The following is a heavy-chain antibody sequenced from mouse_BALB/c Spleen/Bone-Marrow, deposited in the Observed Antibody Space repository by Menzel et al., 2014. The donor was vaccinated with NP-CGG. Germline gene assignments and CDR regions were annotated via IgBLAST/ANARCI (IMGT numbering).Heavy chain of an antibody. CDR1: GYNFTSYW. CDR3: ARFSQLGLLAY. V-gene: IGHV1-55*01. J-gene: IGHJ3*01. CDR2: IYPGSGST. D-gene: IGHD3-1*01. Sequence: QVQLKQSGAELVKPGTSVKLSCKASGYNFTSYWINWVKLRPGQGLEWIGDIYPGSGSTNYSEKFKSKATLTVDTSSSTAYTQLSSLASEDSALYYCARFSQLGLLAYWGQGTLVTVSA.